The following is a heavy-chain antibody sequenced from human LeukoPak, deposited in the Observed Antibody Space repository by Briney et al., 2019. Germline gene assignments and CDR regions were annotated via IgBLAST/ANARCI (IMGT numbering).Heavy chain of an antibody. Sequence: GGSLRLSCEGSGFTFSSHAMSWIRQAPGKGLEWVANIRQDGSEKNYVDSVKGRFIISRDNAKNSLYLQANSLRAEDTAVYYCARDQPFGSYWGQGTLVTVSS. V-gene: IGHV3-7*03. D-gene: IGHD3-10*01. CDR1: GFTFSSHA. CDR2: IRQDGSEK. CDR3: ARDQPFGSY. J-gene: IGHJ4*02.